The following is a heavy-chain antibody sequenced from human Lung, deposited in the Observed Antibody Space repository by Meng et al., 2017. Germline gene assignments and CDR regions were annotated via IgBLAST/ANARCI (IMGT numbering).Heavy chain of an antibody. V-gene: IGHV4-30-4*01. CDR2: ISSSGST. D-gene: IGHD2-2*02. CDR3: ARVIGDCTTCYKGWFDP. J-gene: IGHJ5*02. Sequence: QVQLRESGPGLVKPSQTLSLTCTVSGGSISSGDYFWILIRQPPGEGLEWIGYISSSGSTYYNPSLKSRLTISLDTSKNQFSLTLNSVTAADTAVYYCARVIGDCTTCYKGWFDPWGQGTLVTVSS. CDR1: GGSISSGDYF.